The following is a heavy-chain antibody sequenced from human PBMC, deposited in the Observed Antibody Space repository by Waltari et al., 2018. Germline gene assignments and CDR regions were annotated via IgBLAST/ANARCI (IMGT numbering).Heavy chain of an antibody. D-gene: IGHD6-19*01. V-gene: IGHV3-30*01. Sequence: QVQLVESGGGVVQPGRSLRLSFAASGFIFSPYAMPWVRQAPGKLLVCLAVLSYDGSNKYDADSLKCRFTISRDKSNNTLYLQMNTLTPEDTAVYFCARENRQWLAPEPYYFDYWGLGTLVTVTS. J-gene: IGHJ4*02. CDR2: LSYDGSNK. CDR3: ARENRQWLAPEPYYFDY. CDR1: GFIFSPYA.